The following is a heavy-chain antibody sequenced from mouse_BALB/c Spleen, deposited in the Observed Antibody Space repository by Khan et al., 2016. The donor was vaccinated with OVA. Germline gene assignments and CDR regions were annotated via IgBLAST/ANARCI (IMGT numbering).Heavy chain of an antibody. D-gene: IGHD2-14*01. V-gene: IGHV1-4*01. CDR3: VRDGAYHRNDGWFAY. CDR2: INPSNGYT. Sequence: QVRLQQSGAELARPGASVKMSCKASGYTFTSYTIHWIKLRPGQGLEWIGFINPSNGYTNYNQKFKDKAKLTADKSSTTVYMQLSSLTSDDSAVYNCVRDGAYHRNDGWFAYWGQGTLVTVSA. J-gene: IGHJ3*01. CDR1: GYTFTSYT.